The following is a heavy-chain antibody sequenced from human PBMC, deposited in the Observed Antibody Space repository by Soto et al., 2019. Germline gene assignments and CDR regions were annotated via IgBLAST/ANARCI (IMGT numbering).Heavy chain of an antibody. D-gene: IGHD3-3*01. Sequence: EVQLLESGGGFVQPGGSLRLSCAASGFTFSSYAMSWVRQAPGKGLEWVSLISGSGGNTNYADSVRGRFTISRDNSKKTVYLQMNSLRAEDTAVYYCAKGKANMVFGVDTLFDYWGQGTLVTVSS. CDR2: ISGSGGNT. CDR1: GFTFSSYA. J-gene: IGHJ4*02. CDR3: AKGKANMVFGVDTLFDY. V-gene: IGHV3-23*01.